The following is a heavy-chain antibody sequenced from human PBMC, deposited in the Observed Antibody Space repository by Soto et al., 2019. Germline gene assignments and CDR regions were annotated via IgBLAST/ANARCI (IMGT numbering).Heavy chain of an antibody. CDR1: GGTFSSLS. V-gene: IGHV1-69*08. D-gene: IGHD2-8*01. J-gene: IGHJ5*02. Sequence: QVQLVQSGAEVKKPGSSVRVSCKASGGTFSSLSIKWVRQAPGEGSEWMGRIIPAVGAGNNPQKFKGRVTISAAELTTTAYMEVSSLRFEDTYVYYCATMVQSSWVDPWGQGTLVTVSS. CDR2: IIPAVGAG. CDR3: ATMVQSSWVDP.